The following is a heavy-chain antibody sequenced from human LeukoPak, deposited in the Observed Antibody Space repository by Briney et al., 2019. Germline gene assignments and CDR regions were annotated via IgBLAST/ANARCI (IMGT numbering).Heavy chain of an antibody. D-gene: IGHD5-18*01. CDR2: ISSSSSYI. Sequence: GGSLRLSCAASGFTFSSYSMNWVRQAPGKGLEWVSSISSSSSYIYYADSVKGRFTISRDNSKNTLYLQMNSLRAEDTAVYYCARGHGDSYGYAFDIWGQGTMVTVSS. J-gene: IGHJ3*02. CDR3: ARGHGDSYGYAFDI. V-gene: IGHV3-21*04. CDR1: GFTFSSYS.